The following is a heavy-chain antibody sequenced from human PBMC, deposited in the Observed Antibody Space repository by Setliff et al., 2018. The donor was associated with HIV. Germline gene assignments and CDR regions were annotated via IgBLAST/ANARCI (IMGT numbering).Heavy chain of an antibody. CDR2: VFYTGFA. J-gene: IGHJ4*02. V-gene: IGHV4-59*08. D-gene: IGHD5-12*01. CDR3: ARQMPIPGIAITPVDY. CDR1: GDSIRGYY. Sequence: SETLSLTCTVSGDSIRGYYWRWIRQPPGKGLEWMGYVFYTGFAAYNPPLKSRLTISVDTSKSQFSLTLTSVTAADTAVYYCARQMPIPGIAITPVDYWGQGALVTVSS.